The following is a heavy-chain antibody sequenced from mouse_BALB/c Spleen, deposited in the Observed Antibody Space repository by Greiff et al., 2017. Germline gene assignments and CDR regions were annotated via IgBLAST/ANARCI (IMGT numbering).Heavy chain of an antibody. J-gene: IGHJ4*01. CDR1: GYSITSDYA. CDR3: AIDGYLYAMDY. V-gene: IGHV3-2*02. CDR2: ISYSGST. D-gene: IGHD2-3*01. Sequence: EVKLMESGPGLVKPSQSLSLTCTVTGYSITSDYAWNWIRQFPGNKLEWMGYISYSGSTSYNPSLKSRISITRDTSKNQFFLQLNSVTTEDTATYYCAIDGYLYAMDYWGQGTSVTVSS.